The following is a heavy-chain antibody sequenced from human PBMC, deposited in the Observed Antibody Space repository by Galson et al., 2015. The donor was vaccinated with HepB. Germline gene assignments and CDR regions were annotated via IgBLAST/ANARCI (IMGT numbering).Heavy chain of an antibody. Sequence: SLRLSCAASEFTFSSYWMNWVRQAPGKGLEWVANINPDGSEKYYVASLKGRFTISRDNAKNSLYLQMDSLRAEDTAVYYCARRISLVRGIITKPDYYYGMDVWGQGPTVTVAS. V-gene: IGHV3-7*03. D-gene: IGHD3-10*01. CDR2: INPDGSEK. CDR1: EFTFSSYW. CDR3: ARRISLVRGIITKPDYYYGMDV. J-gene: IGHJ6*02.